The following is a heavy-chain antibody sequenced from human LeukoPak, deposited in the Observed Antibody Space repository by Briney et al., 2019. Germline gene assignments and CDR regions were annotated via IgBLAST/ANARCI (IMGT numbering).Heavy chain of an antibody. CDR3: ARRMDYYDSGGYYFYYFDY. CDR1: GGSISSYY. D-gene: IGHD3-22*01. Sequence: SETLSLTCTVSGGSISSYYWSWIRQPPGKGLEWIGYIYYSGSTNYNPSLKSRVTISVDTSKNQFSLKLSSVTAADTAVYYCARRMDYYDSGGYYFYYFDYWGQGTLVTVSS. V-gene: IGHV4-59*12. J-gene: IGHJ4*02. CDR2: IYYSGST.